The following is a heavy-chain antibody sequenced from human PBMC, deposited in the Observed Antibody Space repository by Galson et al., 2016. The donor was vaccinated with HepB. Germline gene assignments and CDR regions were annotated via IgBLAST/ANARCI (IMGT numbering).Heavy chain of an antibody. V-gene: IGHV1-2*02. Sequence: SVKVSCKASGYTFSDYYIHWVRQAPGQGLEWMGWISPNNGATAYAQKFQGRVTMTTDTSSTTAYMDLSRLRFDDTAVYYCARETPYCDGSGCFGGDNGMDVWGQGTAVTVS. CDR3: ARETPYCDGSGCFGGDNGMDV. CDR2: ISPNNGAT. CDR1: GYTFSDYY. D-gene: IGHD2-15*01. J-gene: IGHJ6*02.